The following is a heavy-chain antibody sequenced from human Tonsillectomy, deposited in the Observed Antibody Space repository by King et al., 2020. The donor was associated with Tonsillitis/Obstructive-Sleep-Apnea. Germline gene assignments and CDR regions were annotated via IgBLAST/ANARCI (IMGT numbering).Heavy chain of an antibody. D-gene: IGHD1-26*01. CDR1: GFTFSDYY. V-gene: IGHV3-11*01. CDR2: ISSSGGTI. CDR3: ARTLGGKWEPYPYYFDY. J-gene: IGHJ4*02. Sequence: QVQLVQSGGDLVKPGGSLRLSCAASGFTFSDYYMSWIRQAPGKGLEWVSYISSSGGTIYYADSVKGRFTISWDNAKNSLYLQMNSLRAEDTAVYYCARTLGGKWEPYPYYFDYWGQGTLVTVSS.